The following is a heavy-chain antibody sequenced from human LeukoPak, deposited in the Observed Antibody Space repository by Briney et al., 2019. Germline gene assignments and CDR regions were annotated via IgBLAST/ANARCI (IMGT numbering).Heavy chain of an antibody. D-gene: IGHD1-26*01. CDR2: IIPIFGTA. CDR3: ARSPENPIVGATLPYDAFDI. J-gene: IGHJ3*02. Sequence: SVKVSCKASGGTFSSYAISWVRQAPGQGLEWMGGIIPIFGTANYAQKFQGRVTITADESTSTAYMELSSLRSEDTAVYYCARSPENPIVGATLPYDAFDIWGQGTMVTVSS. CDR1: GGTFSSYA. V-gene: IGHV1-69*13.